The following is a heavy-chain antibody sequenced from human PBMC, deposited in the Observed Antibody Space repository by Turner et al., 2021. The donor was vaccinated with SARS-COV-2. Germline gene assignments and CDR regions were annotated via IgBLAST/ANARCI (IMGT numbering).Heavy chain of an antibody. CDR1: GFPFSSYG. CDR3: AKGPWYYYDSSGLPYYFDY. J-gene: IGHJ4*02. V-gene: IGHV3-30*18. CDR2: ISYDGSNK. D-gene: IGHD3-22*01. Sequence: QVQLVESGGGVVQPGRSLRLSCPASGFPFSSYGMHWVRQAPGKGLEWVAVISYDGSNKYYADSVKGRFTISRENSKNTLYLQMNSLRAEDTAVYYCAKGPWYYYDSSGLPYYFDYWGQGTLVTVSS.